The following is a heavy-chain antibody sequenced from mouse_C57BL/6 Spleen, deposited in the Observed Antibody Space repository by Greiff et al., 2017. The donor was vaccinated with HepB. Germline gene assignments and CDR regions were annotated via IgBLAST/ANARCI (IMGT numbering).Heavy chain of an antibody. D-gene: IGHD3-2*02. CDR1: GYAFSSYW. CDR3: ARQAGLSPYYAMDY. Sequence: VQLQESGAELVKPGASVKISCKASGYAFSSYWMNWVKQRPGKGLEWIGQIYPGDGDTNYNGKFKGKATLTADKSSSTAYMQLSSLTSEDSAVYFCARQAGLSPYYAMDYWGQGTSVTVSS. V-gene: IGHV1-80*01. CDR2: IYPGDGDT. J-gene: IGHJ4*01.